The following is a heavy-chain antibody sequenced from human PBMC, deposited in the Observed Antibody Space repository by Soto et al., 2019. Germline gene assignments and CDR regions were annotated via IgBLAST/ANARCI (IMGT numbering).Heavy chain of an antibody. CDR2: INYSGST. V-gene: IGHV4-59*01. CDR1: GGSITSSY. D-gene: IGHD3-3*01. Sequence: QVQLQESGPGLVKPSETLSLICTVSGGSITSSYWTWIRQPPGKGLEWIGYINYSGSTNYNPSLKRRTTISVETSKNQFSLKLSSVSAADTAVYFCARVAYDFWRGWGGAGYYYYLDVWGKGTTVTVSS. CDR3: ARVAYDFWRGWGGAGYYYYLDV. J-gene: IGHJ6*03.